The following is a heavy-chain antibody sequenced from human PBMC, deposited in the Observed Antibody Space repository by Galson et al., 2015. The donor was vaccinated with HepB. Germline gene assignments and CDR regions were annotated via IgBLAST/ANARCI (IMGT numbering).Heavy chain of an antibody. CDR1: GYTFTSYG. J-gene: IGHJ3*02. CDR2: ISAYNGNT. CDR3: ARDIGDYCSTTSCYLPAFDT. V-gene: IGHV1-18*01. Sequence: SVKVSCKASGYTFTSYGISWVRQAPGQGLEWMGWISAYNGNTNYAQKLQGRVTMITDTSTSTAYMELRSLRSDDTAVYYCARDIGDYCSTTSCYLPAFDTWGQGTMVTVSS. D-gene: IGHD2-2*01.